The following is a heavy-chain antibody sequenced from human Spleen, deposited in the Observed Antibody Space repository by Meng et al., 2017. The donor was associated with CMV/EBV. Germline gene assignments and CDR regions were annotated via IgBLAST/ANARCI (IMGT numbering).Heavy chain of an antibody. CDR2: ISSRSSYI. CDR3: ATQNAEYSSSSPY. D-gene: IGHD6-6*01. CDR1: GFTFSGDA. Sequence: GGSLRLSCAASGFTFSGDAMNWVRQAPGKGLEWVSSISSRSSYIYYADSVKGRFTISRDNTKNSLYLQMNSLRAEDTAVYYCATQNAEYSSSSPYWGQGTLVTVSS. V-gene: IGHV3-21*01. J-gene: IGHJ4*02.